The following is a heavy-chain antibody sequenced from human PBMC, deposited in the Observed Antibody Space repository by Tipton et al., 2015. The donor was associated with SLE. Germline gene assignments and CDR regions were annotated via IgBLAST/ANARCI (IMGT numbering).Heavy chain of an antibody. Sequence: QLVQSGAEVKKPGASVKVSCKASGYTFTSYYMHWVRQAPGQGLEWMGIINPSGGSTSYAQKFQGRVTMTRDTSTSTVYMELSSLRSEDTAVYYCAGLYSSSWLPFGYYYYGMYVWGQGTTVTVSS. V-gene: IGHV1-46*01. CDR2: INPSGGST. D-gene: IGHD6-13*01. CDR3: AGLYSSSWLPFGYYYYGMYV. J-gene: IGHJ6*02. CDR1: GYTFTSYY.